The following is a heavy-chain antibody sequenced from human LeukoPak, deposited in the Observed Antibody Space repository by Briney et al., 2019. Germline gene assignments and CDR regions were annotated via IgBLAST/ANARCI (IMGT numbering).Heavy chain of an antibody. V-gene: IGHV5-51*01. CDR3: ARRESLGYCSSTRCSAFDY. J-gene: IGHJ4*02. CDR2: IYPGDSDT. CDR1: GYSFTSYW. Sequence: GESLKISCKGSGYSFTSYWIGWVRQMPGKGLEWMGIIYPGDSDTRYSPSFQGQVTISADKSISTAYLQWSSLKASDTAMYYCARRESLGYCSSTRCSAFDYWGQGTLVTVSS. D-gene: IGHD2-2*01.